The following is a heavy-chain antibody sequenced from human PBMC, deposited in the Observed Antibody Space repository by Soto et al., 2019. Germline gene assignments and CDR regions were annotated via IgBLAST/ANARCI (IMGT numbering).Heavy chain of an antibody. J-gene: IGHJ1*01. D-gene: IGHD3-10*01. CDR2: LSGTADST. Sequence: GGSLRLSCAASGLTVTSYAMSWVRQAPGKGLEWVSLLSGTADSTHYADSVKGRFTISRDDSKATLYLQMSGLRVDDTAIYYCAKDNANYGSGTFSHWGQGTLVTVSS. V-gene: IGHV3-23*01. CDR3: AKDNANYGSGTFSH. CDR1: GLTVTSYA.